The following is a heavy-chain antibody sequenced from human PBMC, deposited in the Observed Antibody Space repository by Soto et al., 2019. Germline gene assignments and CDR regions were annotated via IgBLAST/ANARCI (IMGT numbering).Heavy chain of an antibody. CDR2: IYHSGST. CDR1: GCSISSSNW. D-gene: IGHD6-19*01. Sequence: SETLSLTCTVSGCSISSSNWWSWVRQPPGKGLEWIGEIYHSGSTNYNPSLKSRVTISVDKSKNQFSLKLSSVTAADTAVYYCARFVAVAGDIDYWGQGTLVTVSS. V-gene: IGHV4-4*02. J-gene: IGHJ4*02. CDR3: ARFVAVAGDIDY.